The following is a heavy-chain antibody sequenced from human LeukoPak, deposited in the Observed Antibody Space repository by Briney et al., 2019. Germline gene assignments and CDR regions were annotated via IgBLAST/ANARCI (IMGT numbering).Heavy chain of an antibody. CDR3: ATVGYYDSSGSDLISHAFDI. CDR2: FDPEDGET. J-gene: IGHJ3*02. Sequence: VASVKVSCKVSGYTLTELSMHWVRQAPGKGLEWMGGFDPEDGETIYAQKFQGRVTMTEDTSTDTAYMELSSLRSEDTAVYYCATVGYYDSSGSDLISHAFDIWGQGTMVTVSS. V-gene: IGHV1-24*01. CDR1: GYTLTELS. D-gene: IGHD3-22*01.